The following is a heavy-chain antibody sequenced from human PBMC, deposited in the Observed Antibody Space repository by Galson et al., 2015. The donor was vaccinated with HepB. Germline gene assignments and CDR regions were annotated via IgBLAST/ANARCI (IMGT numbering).Heavy chain of an antibody. CDR1: GFTFSSYA. V-gene: IGHV3-21*01. D-gene: IGHD6-13*01. CDR2: ITGSSGHT. J-gene: IGHJ4*02. Sequence: SLRLSCAASGFTFSSYAMTWVRQAPGKGLEWVSSITGSSGHTYYGDSVKGRFTISRDNAKNSLYLQMNSLRAEDTAVYYCVREGQQLVWGQGTLVTVSS. CDR3: VREGQQLV.